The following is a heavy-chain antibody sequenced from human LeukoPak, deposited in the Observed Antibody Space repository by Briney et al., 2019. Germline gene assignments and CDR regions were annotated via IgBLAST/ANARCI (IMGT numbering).Heavy chain of an antibody. J-gene: IGHJ4*02. V-gene: IGHV4-34*01. CDR3: ARAMITFGGVNFDY. D-gene: IGHD3-16*01. CDR1: GGSFSGYY. Sequence: PSETLSLTCAVYGGSFSGYYWSWIRQPPGKGLEWIGEINHSGSTNYNPSLKSRVTISVDTSKNQFSLKLSSVTAADTAVYYCARAMITFGGVNFDYWGQGTLVTVSS. CDR2: INHSGST.